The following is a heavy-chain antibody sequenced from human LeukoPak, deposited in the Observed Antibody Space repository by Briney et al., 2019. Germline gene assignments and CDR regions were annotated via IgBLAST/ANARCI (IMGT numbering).Heavy chain of an antibody. Sequence: SETLSLTCAVYGGSFSGYYWSWIRQPPGKGLEWIGEINHSGSTNYNPSLKSRVTISVDTSKNQFSLKLSSVTAADTAVYYCARMTSMVRGVIFDYWGQGTLVTVSS. CDR3: ARMTSMVRGVIFDY. D-gene: IGHD3-10*01. V-gene: IGHV4-34*01. CDR1: GGSFSGYY. CDR2: INHSGST. J-gene: IGHJ4*02.